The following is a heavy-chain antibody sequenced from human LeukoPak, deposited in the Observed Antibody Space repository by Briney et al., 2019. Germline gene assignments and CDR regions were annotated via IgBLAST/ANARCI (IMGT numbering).Heavy chain of an antibody. CDR2: ISSSGSTI. CDR1: GFTFSDYY. J-gene: IGHJ6*03. V-gene: IGHV3-11*04. Sequence: PGGSLRLSCAASGFTFSDYYMSWIRQAPGKGLEWVSYISSSGSTIYYADSVKGRFTISRDNAKNSLYLQMNSLRAEDTAVYYCARVFSSGWPRYYYYMDVWGKGTTVTVSS. CDR3: ARVFSSGWPRYYYYMDV. D-gene: IGHD6-19*01.